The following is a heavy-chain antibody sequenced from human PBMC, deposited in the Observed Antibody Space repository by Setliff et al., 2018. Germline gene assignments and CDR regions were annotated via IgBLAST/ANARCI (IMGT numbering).Heavy chain of an antibody. CDR3: ARASSGWYSAYYYYMDV. CDR1: GSSVNSGYDN. CDR2: INRSGST. Sequence: KTSETLSLTCTVSGSSVNSGYDNWNWLRQPAANGLEWIGHINRSGSTTLSPSLKSRVTISLDTSKNQFSLNLTYVTAADTAVSYCARASSGWYSAYYYYMDVWGKGTTVTVSS. V-gene: IGHV4-61*09. J-gene: IGHJ6*03. D-gene: IGHD6-19*01.